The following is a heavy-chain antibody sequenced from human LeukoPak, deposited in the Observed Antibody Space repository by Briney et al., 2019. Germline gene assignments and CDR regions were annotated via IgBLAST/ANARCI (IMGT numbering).Heavy chain of an antibody. CDR2: IYYSGST. V-gene: IGHV4-59*08. CDR1: GGSISSYY. CDR3: ARHGRGYTYQNWFDP. J-gene: IGHJ5*02. Sequence: SETLSLTCTVSGGSISSYYWSWIRQPPGKGPEWIGHIYYSGSTNYNPSLKSRVTISLDTSKNQFSLKLTSVTAADTAVYFCARHGRGYTYQNWFDPWGQGTLVTVSS. D-gene: IGHD5-18*01.